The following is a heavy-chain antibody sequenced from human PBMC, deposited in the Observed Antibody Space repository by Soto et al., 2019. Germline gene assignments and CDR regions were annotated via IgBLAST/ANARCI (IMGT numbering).Heavy chain of an antibody. CDR2: IYYSGST. V-gene: IGHV4-59*01. D-gene: IGHD2-15*01. CDR3: ARDGVYCSGGSCSHQGAFDI. Sequence: ETLSLTCTVSGGSISSYYWSWIRQPPGKGLEWIGYIYYSGSTNYNPSLKSRVTISVDTSKNQFSLKLSSVTAADTAVYYCARDGVYCSGGSCSHQGAFDIWGQGTMVTVSS. CDR1: GGSISSYY. J-gene: IGHJ3*02.